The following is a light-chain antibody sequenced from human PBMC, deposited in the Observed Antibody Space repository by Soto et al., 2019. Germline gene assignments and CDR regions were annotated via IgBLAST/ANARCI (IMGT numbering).Light chain of an antibody. Sequence: DIQMTQSPSTLSGSVGDRVTITCRASQSISSYLNWYQQKPGKAPKLLIYAASSLQSGVPSRLSGSGSGTDFTLTITSLQPEDFATYYCQQYNIYWTFGQGTKVDIK. CDR3: QQYNIYWT. V-gene: IGKV1-39*01. CDR2: AAS. J-gene: IGKJ1*01. CDR1: QSISSY.